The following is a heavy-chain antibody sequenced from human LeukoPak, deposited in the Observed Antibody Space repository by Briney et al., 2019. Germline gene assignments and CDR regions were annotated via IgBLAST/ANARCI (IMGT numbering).Heavy chain of an antibody. CDR1: GYTFTGYY. V-gene: IGHV1-2*02. Sequence: ASVKVSCKASGYTFTGYYMHWVRQAPGQGLEWMGWINPNSGGTDYAQKFQGRVTMTRDTSISTAYMELSRLRSDDTAVYYCASTGYSYYYYYMDVWGKGTTVTVSS. CDR3: ASTGYSYYYYYMDV. J-gene: IGHJ6*03. D-gene: IGHD5-18*01. CDR2: INPNSGGT.